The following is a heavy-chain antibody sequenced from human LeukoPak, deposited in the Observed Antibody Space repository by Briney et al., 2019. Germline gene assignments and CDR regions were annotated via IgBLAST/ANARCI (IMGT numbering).Heavy chain of an antibody. D-gene: IGHD3-3*01. CDR2: IYHSGST. CDR3: ARGGLRTYYDFWSGYFHLDY. V-gene: IGHV4-4*02. Sequence: SGTLSLTCAVSGGSISSSNWWSWVRQPPGKGLEWIGEIYHSGSTNYNPSLKGRVTISVDTSKNQFSLKLSSVTAADTAVYYCARGGLRTYYDFWSGYFHLDYWGQGTLVTVSS. CDR1: GGSISSSNW. J-gene: IGHJ4*02.